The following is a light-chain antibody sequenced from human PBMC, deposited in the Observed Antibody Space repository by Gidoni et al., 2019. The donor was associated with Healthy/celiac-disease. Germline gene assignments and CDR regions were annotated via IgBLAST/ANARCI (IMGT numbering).Light chain of an antibody. J-gene: IGKJ1*01. CDR3: QQYYSYPRA. Sequence: AIRMTQSPASFSASTGDRVAITCRASQWISSYLAWYQQKPGKAPKLLIYAASTLQSGVPSRFSGSGSGTAFTLTISCLQSEDFAAYYCQQYYSYPRAFGQGTKVEIK. CDR2: AAS. CDR1: QWISSY. V-gene: IGKV1-8*01.